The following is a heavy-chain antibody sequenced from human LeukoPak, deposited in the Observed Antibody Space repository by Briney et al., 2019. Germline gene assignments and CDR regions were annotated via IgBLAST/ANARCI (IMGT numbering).Heavy chain of an antibody. D-gene: IGHD3-10*01. CDR3: AKARPDMVRASDWFDP. V-gene: IGHV3-23*01. Sequence: GGSLRLSCAASGFTFSSYAMSWVRQVPGKGLEWVSAISGSGGSTYYADSVKGRFTISRDNSKNTLYLQMNSLRAEDTAVYYCAKARPDMVRASDWFDPWGQGTLVTVSS. CDR2: ISGSGGST. J-gene: IGHJ5*02. CDR1: GFTFSSYA.